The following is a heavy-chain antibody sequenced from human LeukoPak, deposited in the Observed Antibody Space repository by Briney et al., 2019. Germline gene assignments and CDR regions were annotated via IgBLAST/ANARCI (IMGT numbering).Heavy chain of an antibody. Sequence: GGSLRLSCAASGFTFSNYGMHWVRQAPGKGLEWVAVIWYDGSNKYYADSVKGRFTISRDNSKNTLYLQMNSLRAEDTAVYYCAKTPFNSYYYMDVWGKGTTVTVSS. CDR1: GFTFSNYG. CDR2: IWYDGSNK. D-gene: IGHD2/OR15-2a*01. V-gene: IGHV3-33*06. CDR3: AKTPFNSYYYMDV. J-gene: IGHJ6*03.